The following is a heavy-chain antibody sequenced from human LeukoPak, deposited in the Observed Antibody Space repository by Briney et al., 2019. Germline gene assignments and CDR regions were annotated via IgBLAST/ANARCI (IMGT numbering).Heavy chain of an antibody. D-gene: IGHD2-2*01. Sequence: SETLSLTCTVSGGSISSYYWSWIRQPPEKGLEWIGSISHSGSTYYNPSLKTRVTISVDTSKNQISLKLSSVTAADTAVYYCARKHCSTITCSQTSWFDPWGQGTLVTVSS. J-gene: IGHJ5*02. CDR1: GGSISSYY. CDR2: ISHSGST. V-gene: IGHV4-59*08. CDR3: ARKHCSTITCSQTSWFDP.